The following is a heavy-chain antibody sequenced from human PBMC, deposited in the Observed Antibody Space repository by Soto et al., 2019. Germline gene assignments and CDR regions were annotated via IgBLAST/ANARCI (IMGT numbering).Heavy chain of an antibody. Sequence: EVQLVESGGGLVQPGGSLRLSCEVSGFTLSSYWMHWVRQAPGKGLMWVLRINNDGSDTTYADSVKGRFTIVRDNARKTLHLKMDSLRAEDTAVYYCVRGPLDMAIKPAAMLYWGQGTLVTVSS. J-gene: IGHJ4*02. V-gene: IGHV3-74*01. D-gene: IGHD2-2*01. CDR1: GFTLSSYW. CDR2: INNDGSDT. CDR3: VRGPLDMAIKPAAMLY.